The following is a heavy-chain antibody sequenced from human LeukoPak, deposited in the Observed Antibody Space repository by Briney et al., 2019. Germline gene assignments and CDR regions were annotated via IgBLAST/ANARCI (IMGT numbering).Heavy chain of an antibody. CDR1: GDSITNDIW. J-gene: IGHJ4*02. V-gene: IGHV4-4*02. D-gene: IGHD2-2*02. Sequence: SETLSLTCAVSGDSITNDIWWSWVRQSPGKGLEWIGEVYHTGTTNYNLSLKSRVNMSVDKSKNQFSLRLTSVTAADTAVYFCASQSTLAIPFDFWGQGTLVTVSS. CDR2: VYHTGTT. CDR3: ASQSTLAIPFDF.